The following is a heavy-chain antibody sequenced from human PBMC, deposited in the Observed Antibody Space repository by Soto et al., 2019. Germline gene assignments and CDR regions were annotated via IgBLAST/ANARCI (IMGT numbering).Heavy chain of an antibody. CDR3: AKGFYYIYYYYGMDV. Sequence: ASVKVSCKASGYTFTGYYMHWVRQAPGQGLEWMGWINPNSGGTNYAQKFQGRVTMTRDTSISTAYMELSRLRSDDTAVYYCAKGFYYIYYYYGMDVWGQGTPVTVYS. D-gene: IGHD3-22*01. V-gene: IGHV1-2*02. CDR1: GYTFTGYY. CDR2: INPNSGGT. J-gene: IGHJ6*02.